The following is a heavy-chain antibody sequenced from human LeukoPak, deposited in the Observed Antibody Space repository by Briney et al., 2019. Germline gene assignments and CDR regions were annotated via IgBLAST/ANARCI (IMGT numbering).Heavy chain of an antibody. CDR1: GFSFYSAR. J-gene: IGHJ4*02. V-gene: IGHV3-15*07. Sequence: GGSLRPSCVASGFSFYSARMNWVRRAPGKGLEWFGQIKTNSEGGTTVHAAAVKGRFTISRDDSTSTLYLQMNSLRIGDTGIYYCTSDLTEAARRGWARDYWGQGTLVAVSS. CDR2: IKTNSEGGTT. CDR3: TSDLTEAARRGWARDY. D-gene: IGHD6-6*01.